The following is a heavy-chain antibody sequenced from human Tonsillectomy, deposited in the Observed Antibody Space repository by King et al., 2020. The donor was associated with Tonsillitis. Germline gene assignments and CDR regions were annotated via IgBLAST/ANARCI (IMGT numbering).Heavy chain of an antibody. CDR2: IKQDGSEK. CDR3: ARARLWFGELSRSYGDV. CDR1: GFTFSNYA. V-gene: IGHV3-7*04. D-gene: IGHD3-10*01. J-gene: IGHJ6*04. Sequence: VQLVESGGGLVQRGGSLRLSCAASGFTFSNYAMTWVRQAPGKGLEWVANIKQDGSEKYYVDSVKGRFTISRDNPDNSLYLHMNSLRAEDTAVYYCARARLWFGELSRSYGDVWGEGTTVTVAS.